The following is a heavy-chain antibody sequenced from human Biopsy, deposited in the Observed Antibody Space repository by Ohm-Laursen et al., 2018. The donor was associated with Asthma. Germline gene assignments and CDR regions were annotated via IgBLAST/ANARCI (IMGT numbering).Heavy chain of an antibody. V-gene: IGHV4-39*01. CDR1: GGSITSSSYY. D-gene: IGHD3-22*01. CDR2: MYHSGSP. Sequence: SDTLSLTWTVSGGSITSSSYYWGWIRQPPGKGMEWIGSMYHSGSPYYHPSLKSRATISVDTSKNQLSLKMSSVTAADTAVYFCVRHQYSSSWSTFDYWGQGALVIVSS. J-gene: IGHJ4*02. CDR3: VRHQYSSSWSTFDY.